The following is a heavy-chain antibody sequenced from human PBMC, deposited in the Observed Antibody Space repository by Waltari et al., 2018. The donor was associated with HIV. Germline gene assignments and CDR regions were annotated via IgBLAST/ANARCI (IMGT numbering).Heavy chain of an antibody. J-gene: IGHJ4*02. CDR3: ARRRQDEVGPFGD. D-gene: IGHD3-16*01. V-gene: IGHV4-34*01. CDR1: GGSFSGYY. CDR2: INHSGNT. Sequence: QVRLQQWGTGLLKPSETLSLTFAVYGGSFSGYYWNWIRQSPGKGLEWIGEINHSGNTNNNPSLQSRVTISVDTSKNQFSLKLSSVTAADTAVYYCARRRQDEVGPFGDWSQGSLVTVSS.